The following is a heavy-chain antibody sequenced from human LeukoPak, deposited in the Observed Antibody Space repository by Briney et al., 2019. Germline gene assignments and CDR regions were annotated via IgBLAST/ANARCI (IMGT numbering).Heavy chain of an antibody. Sequence: SVKVSCKASGGTFTHYVISWVRQAPGQGGLEWMGGIAPISGTPMYAQRFQGRVTITADTSTNTAYLEMSSLTSEDTAVYYCPREGEYYSESGNLVDASDVWGQGTMVTVSA. CDR1: GGTFTHYV. V-gene: IGHV1-69*06. CDR2: IAPISGTP. D-gene: IGHD3-10*01. CDR3: PREGEYYSESGNLVDASDV. J-gene: IGHJ3*01.